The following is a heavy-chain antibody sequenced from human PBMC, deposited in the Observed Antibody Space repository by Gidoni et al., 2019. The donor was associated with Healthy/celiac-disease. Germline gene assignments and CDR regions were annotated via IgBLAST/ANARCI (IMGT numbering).Heavy chain of an antibody. V-gene: IGHV3-33*01. CDR3: AREWCSSTSCYLYYYYGMDV. Sequence: QVQLVESGGGVVQPGRSLRLSCAASGFTFISYGMHWVRQAPGKGLEWLAVIWYDGSNKYYADSVKGRFTISRDNSKNTLYLQMNSLRAEDTAVYYCAREWCSSTSCYLYYYYGMDVWGQGTTVTVSS. D-gene: IGHD2-2*01. J-gene: IGHJ6*02. CDR2: IWYDGSNK. CDR1: GFTFISYG.